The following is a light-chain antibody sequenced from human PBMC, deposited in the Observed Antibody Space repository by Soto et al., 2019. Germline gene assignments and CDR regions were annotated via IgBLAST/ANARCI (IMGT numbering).Light chain of an antibody. V-gene: IGKV3-20*01. CDR3: QQYGVSPPWT. J-gene: IGKJ1*01. CDR2: GAS. CDR1: QSVSSSY. Sequence: EIVLTPSPRTLSLSPGERATLSCRASQSVSSSYLAWYQQKPGQAPRLLIYGASSRATGIPDRFSGSGSGTDFTLTISRLEPEDFAVYYCQQYGVSPPWTFGQGTKVESK.